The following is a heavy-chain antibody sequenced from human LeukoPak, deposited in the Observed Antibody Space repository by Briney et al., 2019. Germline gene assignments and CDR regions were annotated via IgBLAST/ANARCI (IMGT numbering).Heavy chain of an antibody. Sequence: GGSLRLSCVVSGFTFSDYNMHWVRQAPGKGLEWVTIISYDGTKKYYADSVKGRFTISRDNSKNTLYLQMNSLRAEDTALYYCAKVRTIAATATFDYWGQGTLVTVSS. CDR2: ISYDGTKK. CDR1: GFTFSDYN. CDR3: AKVRTIAATATFDY. J-gene: IGHJ4*02. D-gene: IGHD6-13*01. V-gene: IGHV3-30*18.